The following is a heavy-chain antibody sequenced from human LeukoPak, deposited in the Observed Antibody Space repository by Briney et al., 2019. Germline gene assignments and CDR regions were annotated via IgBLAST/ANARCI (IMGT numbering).Heavy chain of an antibody. CDR2: ISGSGGST. CDR1: GFTFSSYA. D-gene: IGHD3-10*01. Sequence: GGSLRLSCAASGFTFSSYAMSWVRQAPGKGQEWVSAISGSGGSTYYADSVKGRFTISRDNSKNTLYLQMDSLRAEDTAVYYCAKPLAVVRGVIIKGCDYWGQGTLATVSS. V-gene: IGHV3-23*01. J-gene: IGHJ4*02. CDR3: AKPLAVVRGVIIKGCDY.